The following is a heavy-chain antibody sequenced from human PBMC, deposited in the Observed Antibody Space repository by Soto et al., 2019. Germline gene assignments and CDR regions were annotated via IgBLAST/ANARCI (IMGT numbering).Heavy chain of an antibody. CDR3: TTDHRWGIGMDV. Sequence: EVQLVESGGGLVKPGGSLRVSCAASGFTFSYAWMSWVRQAPGKGLEWVGRIKSKTDGGTTAYAAPVKGRFTISRDDSKNTLYLQMNSLKTEDTAVYYCTTDHRWGIGMDVWGKGTTVTVSS. D-gene: IGHD1-26*01. J-gene: IGHJ6*04. CDR1: GFTFSYAW. CDR2: IKSKTDGGTT. V-gene: IGHV3-15*01.